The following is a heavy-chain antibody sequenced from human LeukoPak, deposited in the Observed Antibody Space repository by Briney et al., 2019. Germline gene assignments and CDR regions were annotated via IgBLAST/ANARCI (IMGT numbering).Heavy chain of an antibody. CDR1: GFTFSTYW. D-gene: IGHD5-24*01. J-gene: IGHJ6*04. V-gene: IGHV3-7*01. Sequence: GSLRLSCAVSGFTFSTYWMSWVRQAPGKGPEWVANIKEDGGAKYYLDSVKGRFTISRDNARNSLFLQMNSLRAEDTAVYYCAKGSRRDGYNFHYCCGMDVWGKGTTVTVSS. CDR2: IKEDGGAK. CDR3: AKGSRRDGYNFHYCCGMDV.